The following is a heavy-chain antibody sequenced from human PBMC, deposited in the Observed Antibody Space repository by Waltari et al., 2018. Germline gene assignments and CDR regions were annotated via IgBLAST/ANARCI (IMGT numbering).Heavy chain of an antibody. CDR3: ARDTTLYYYYGMDV. V-gene: IGHV4-31*03. Sequence: QVQLQESGPGLVKPSQTLSLTCTVSGGSISSGGYYWSWIRQHPGKGLEWIGYIDYSGSTYSSPSLKSRVTISVDTSKNQFSLKLSSVTAADTAVYYCARDTTLYYYYGMDVWGQGTTVTVSS. CDR1: GGSISSGGYY. CDR2: IDYSGST. J-gene: IGHJ6*02. D-gene: IGHD2-2*01.